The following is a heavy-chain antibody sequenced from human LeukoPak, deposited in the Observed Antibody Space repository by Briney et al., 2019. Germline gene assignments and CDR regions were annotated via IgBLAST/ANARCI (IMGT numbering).Heavy chain of an antibody. D-gene: IGHD4-17*01. CDR1: GGSFSGYY. Sequence: SETLSLTCAVYGGSFSGYYWSWIRQPPGKGLEWIGEINHSGSTNYNPSLKSRVTISVDTSKNQFSLKLSSVTAADTAVYYCARQSLPDYGYDYWGQGTLVTVSS. V-gene: IGHV4-34*01. CDR3: ARQSLPDYGYDY. CDR2: INHSGST. J-gene: IGHJ4*02.